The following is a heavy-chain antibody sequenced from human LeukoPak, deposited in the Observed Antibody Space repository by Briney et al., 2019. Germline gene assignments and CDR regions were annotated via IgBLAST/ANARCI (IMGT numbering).Heavy chain of an antibody. D-gene: IGHD3-10*01. Sequence: SETLSLTCAVSGGSISSSNWWSWVRQPPGKGLEWIGEIYHSGSTNYNPSLKSRVTISVDKSKNQFSLKLSSVTAADTAVYYCARRGLSMVRGVISNWFDPWGQGTLVTVSS. CDR3: ARRGLSMVRGVISNWFDP. V-gene: IGHV4-4*02. CDR2: IYHSGST. CDR1: GGSISSSNW. J-gene: IGHJ5*02.